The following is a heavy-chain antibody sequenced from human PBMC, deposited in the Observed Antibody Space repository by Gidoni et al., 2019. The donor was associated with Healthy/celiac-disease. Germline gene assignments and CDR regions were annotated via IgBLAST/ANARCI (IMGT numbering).Heavy chain of an antibody. CDR1: GFTFRSYA. D-gene: IGHD4-17*01. Sequence: VQLVESGGGVVQPGRSLRRSCAASGFTFRSYAMHWVRQAPGKGLEWVAVISYDGSNKYYADSVKGRFTISRDNSKNTLYLQMNSLRAEDTAVYYCARVKAATVTTGWFDPWDQGTLVTVSS. CDR3: ARVKAATVTTGWFDP. J-gene: IGHJ5*02. CDR2: ISYDGSNK. V-gene: IGHV3-30-3*01.